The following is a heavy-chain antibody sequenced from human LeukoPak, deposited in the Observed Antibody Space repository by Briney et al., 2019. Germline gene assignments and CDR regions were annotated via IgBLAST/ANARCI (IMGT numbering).Heavy chain of an antibody. D-gene: IGHD3-10*01. V-gene: IGHV4-39*01. Sequence: PSETLSLTCSVSGGSISSSNSYWGWIRQPPGKGLEWIGNIYYSGSTYYNPSLKSRVTISVDTSKNQFSLKLSSVTAADTAVYYCARRPGGETYGYWVDPWGQGTLVTVSS. J-gene: IGHJ5*02. CDR3: ARRPGGETYGYWVDP. CDR1: GGSISSSNSY. CDR2: IYYSGST.